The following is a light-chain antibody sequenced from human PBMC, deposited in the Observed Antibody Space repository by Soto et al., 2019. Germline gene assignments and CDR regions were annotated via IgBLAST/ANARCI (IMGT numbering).Light chain of an antibody. Sequence: EVVLTQSPVTLSLSPGERATLSCRASQSVSSYLAWYQQKPGQAPRLLIYDASNRATGIPARFSGSGSGTDFTLTISRLEPEDFAVYYCQQYGSSPRTFGQGTRWIS. V-gene: IGKV3-20*01. CDR2: DAS. CDR3: QQYGSSPRT. J-gene: IGKJ1*01. CDR1: QSVSSY.